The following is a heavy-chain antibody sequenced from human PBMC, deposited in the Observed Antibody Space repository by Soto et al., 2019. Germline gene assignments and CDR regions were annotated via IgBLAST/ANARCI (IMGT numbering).Heavy chain of an antibody. CDR3: VRVLYHGDDWGKN. Sequence: VQLVQSGAEVQKPGASVKVSCKASGYTFIRYDINWVRQAPGQGLEWMGWMNPNRGNTDYAQKFQGRVTITRTTSITTAFMELRSLTSKNTAVYFWVRVLYHGDDWGKNCGQ. CDR1: GYTFIRYD. J-gene: IGHJ1*01. V-gene: IGHV1-8*01. CDR2: MNPNRGNT. D-gene: IGHD5-12*01.